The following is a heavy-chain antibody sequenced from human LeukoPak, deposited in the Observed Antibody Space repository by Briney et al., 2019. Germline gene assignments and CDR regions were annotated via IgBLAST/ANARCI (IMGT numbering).Heavy chain of an antibody. Sequence: ASVKVSCKASGYTLTGFDINWGRQATGQGLEWMGWMNPKSGNTGYVQKFQGRVTMTRDTSISTAYMELSSLRSEDTAVYYCARVTGSIDYWGQGTLVTVSS. J-gene: IGHJ4*02. D-gene: IGHD1-26*01. V-gene: IGHV1-8*01. CDR3: ARVTGSIDY. CDR2: MNPKSGNT. CDR1: GYTLTGFD.